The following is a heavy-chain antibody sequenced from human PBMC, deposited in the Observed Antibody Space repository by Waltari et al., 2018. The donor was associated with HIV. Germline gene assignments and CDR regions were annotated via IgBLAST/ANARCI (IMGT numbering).Heavy chain of an antibody. CDR2: ISTSSLYI. Sequence: EVQLVESGGGMVKPGGSLSGSCAAPGFSLSRYSMNWVRQSPVKGLVWVSSISTSSLYIYYADSVKGRFTISRDNAKNSLYLQMNSLRVEDTAVYFCARDPRWTGASDYWGQGTLVTVSS. CDR3: ARDPRWTGASDY. V-gene: IGHV3-21*01. D-gene: IGHD7-27*01. J-gene: IGHJ4*02. CDR1: GFSLSRYS.